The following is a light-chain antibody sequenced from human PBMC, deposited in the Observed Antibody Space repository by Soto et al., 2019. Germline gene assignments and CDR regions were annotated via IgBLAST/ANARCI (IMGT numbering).Light chain of an antibody. V-gene: IGKV3-15*01. CDR1: QGVSSN. CDR3: QQYDIWPTT. Sequence: EIVMTQSPATLSVSAGERATLSCRASQGVSSNLAWYQQKPGQAPRLLISGASTRATGIPARFSVSGSGTEFTLTISSLQSEDLAVYFCQQYDIWPTTFGQGTKV. CDR2: GAS. J-gene: IGKJ1*01.